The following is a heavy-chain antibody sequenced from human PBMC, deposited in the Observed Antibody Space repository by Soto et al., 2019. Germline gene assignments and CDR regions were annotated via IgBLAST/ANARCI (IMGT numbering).Heavy chain of an antibody. CDR2: ISAYNGNT. V-gene: IGHV1-18*01. D-gene: IGHD3-9*01. CDR3: ARVDVLRYFDWASGLGV. CDR1: GYTFTSYG. Sequence: QVQLVQSGAEVKKPGASVKVSCKASGYTFTSYGISWVRQAPGQGLEWMGWISAYNGNTNYAQKLQGRVTMTTDTSTSTAYRELRSLSSDDTAVYYCARVDVLRYFDWASGLGVWGQGTTVTVSS. J-gene: IGHJ6*02.